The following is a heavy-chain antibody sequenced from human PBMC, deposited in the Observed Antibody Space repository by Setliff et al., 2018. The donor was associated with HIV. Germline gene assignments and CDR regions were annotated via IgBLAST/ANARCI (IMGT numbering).Heavy chain of an antibody. CDR2: IYYSGST. D-gene: IGHD3-22*01. CDR1: GGSISSSSYY. Sequence: SETLSLTCTVSGGSISSSSYYWGWIRQPPGKGLEWIGSIYYSGSTYYNPSLKSRVIISVDTSKNQFSLKLSSVTAADTAVYYCASRYHYYDSSGYYRQGAFDIWRQGTMVTVSS. V-gene: IGHV4-39*01. J-gene: IGHJ3*02. CDR3: ASRYHYYDSSGYYRQGAFDI.